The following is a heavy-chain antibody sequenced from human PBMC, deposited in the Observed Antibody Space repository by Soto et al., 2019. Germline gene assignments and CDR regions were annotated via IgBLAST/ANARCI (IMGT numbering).Heavy chain of an antibody. CDR3: ARETSMVRGVINSYYYYGIDV. CDR2: IIPIFGTA. J-gene: IGHJ6*02. D-gene: IGHD3-10*01. Sequence: ASVKVSCKASGFTFSSYAISWVRQAPGQGLEWMGGIIPIFGTANYAQKFQSRVTITADESTSTAYMELSSLRSEDTAVYYCARETSMVRGVINSYYYYGIDVWGQGTTVTVSS. CDR1: GFTFSSYA. V-gene: IGHV1-69*13.